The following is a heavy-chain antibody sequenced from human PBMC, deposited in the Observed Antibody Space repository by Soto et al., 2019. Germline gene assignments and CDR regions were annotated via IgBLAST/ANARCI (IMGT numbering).Heavy chain of an antibody. J-gene: IGHJ3*02. CDR1: GFTFDDYA. CDR3: AKFDSSGYPGAFDI. Sequence: GGSLRLSCAASGFTFDDYAMHWVRQAPGKGLEWVSGISWNSGSIGYADSVKGRFTIPRDNAKNSLYLQMNSLRAEDTALYYCAKFDSSGYPGAFDIWGQGTMGTVSS. CDR2: ISWNSGSI. D-gene: IGHD3-22*01. V-gene: IGHV3-9*01.